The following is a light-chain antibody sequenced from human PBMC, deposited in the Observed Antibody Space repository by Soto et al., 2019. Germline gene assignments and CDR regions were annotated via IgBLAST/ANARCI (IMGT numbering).Light chain of an antibody. CDR1: QTIGNY. CDR3: QQYGSSPLT. J-gene: IGKJ4*01. CDR2: AAS. V-gene: IGKV1-39*01. Sequence: DIQMTHAPSSLPASVGDRVSITCRASQTIGNYLNWYQQRPGKAPNLLISAASTLQSGVPSRFSGSGSGTDFTLTISRLEPEDFAVYYCQQYGSSPLTFGGGTKVDIK.